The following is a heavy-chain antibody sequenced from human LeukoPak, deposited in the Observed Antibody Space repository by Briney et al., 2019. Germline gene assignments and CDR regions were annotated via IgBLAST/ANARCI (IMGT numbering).Heavy chain of an antibody. Sequence: GGTLRLSCAASGFTFSSYWMHWVRHPPAQGLVWVSLINSDGSSTSYADSGKGRFTISRDNAKNTLYRQMNRLRAEDMAMYYCASGYCSGGSCPGYWGQGTLVTVSS. V-gene: IGHV3-74*01. CDR2: INSDGSST. CDR3: ASGYCSGGSCPGY. D-gene: IGHD2-15*01. J-gene: IGHJ4*02. CDR1: GFTFSSYW.